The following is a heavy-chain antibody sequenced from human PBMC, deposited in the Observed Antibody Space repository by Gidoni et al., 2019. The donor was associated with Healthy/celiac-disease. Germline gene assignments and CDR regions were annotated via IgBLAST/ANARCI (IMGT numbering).Heavy chain of an antibody. D-gene: IGHD6-13*01. CDR1: GYSISSGYY. Sequence: QVQLQESGPGLVKPSETLSLTCAVSGYSISSGYYWGWIRQPPGKGLEWIGSIYHSGSTYYNPSLKSRVTISVDTSKNQFSLKLSSVTAADTAVHYCARDSIAAAGEAGYFQHWGQGTLVTVSS. CDR3: ARDSIAAAGEAGYFQH. J-gene: IGHJ1*01. CDR2: IYHSGST. V-gene: IGHV4-38-2*02.